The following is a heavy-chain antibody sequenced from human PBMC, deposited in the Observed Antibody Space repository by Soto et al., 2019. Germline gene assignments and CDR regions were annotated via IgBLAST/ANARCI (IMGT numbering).Heavy chain of an antibody. J-gene: IGHJ5*02. CDR1: GGSITSGRYY. CDR3: ARQNENCSGGRCYLNWFDP. CDR2: IYYSGST. D-gene: IGHD2-15*01. V-gene: IGHV4-39*01. Sequence: QVQLQESGPGLVKPSETLSLTCSVSGGSITSGRYYWGWIRQPPGKGPEWIGTIYYSGSTYYNPSLKSRVTISVDTSKNHFSLKLSSVTAADTAVFYCARQNENCSGGRCYLNWFDPWGQGILVTVSS.